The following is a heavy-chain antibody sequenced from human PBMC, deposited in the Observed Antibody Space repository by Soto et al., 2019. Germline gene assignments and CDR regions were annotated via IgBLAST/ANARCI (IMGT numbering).Heavy chain of an antibody. CDR2: ISYDGSDK. CDR3: AKDHYGGNSEFYGVDV. CDR1: GFTFSSYG. Sequence: QVQLVESGGGVVQPGRSLRLSCVTSGFTFSSYGIHWVRQPPGKGLEWVAVISYDGSDKYYADSVKGRFTGSRDNSKNTLYLQMNSLNPADTAVYYCAKDHYGGNSEFYGVDVWGQGTTVTVSS. J-gene: IGHJ6*02. V-gene: IGHV3-30*18. D-gene: IGHD4-17*01.